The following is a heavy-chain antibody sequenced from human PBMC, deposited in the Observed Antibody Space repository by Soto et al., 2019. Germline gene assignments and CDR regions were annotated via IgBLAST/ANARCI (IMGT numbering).Heavy chain of an antibody. Sequence: SETLSLTCTVSGGSISSSSYYWGWIRQPPGKGLEWIGSIYYSGSTYYNPSLKSRVTISVDTSKNQFSLKLSSVTAADTAVYYCARPAWSINDYFWSGSYYYGMDVWGKGTTVTVSS. D-gene: IGHD3-3*01. CDR2: IYYSGST. CDR3: ARPAWSINDYFWSGSYYYGMDV. CDR1: GGSISSSSYY. V-gene: IGHV4-39*01. J-gene: IGHJ6*04.